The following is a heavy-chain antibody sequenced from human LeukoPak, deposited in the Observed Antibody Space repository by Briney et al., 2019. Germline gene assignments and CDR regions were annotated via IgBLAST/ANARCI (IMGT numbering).Heavy chain of an antibody. J-gene: IGHJ4*02. Sequence: GGSLRLSCAVSGFTFSSYWMGWVRQAPGKGLAWVANINQDGSSKYYEDSVKGRFTISRDNAKNSLYLQMNSLRAEDTALYYCARGSVHFDYWGQGTLVTVSS. CDR1: GFTFSSYW. CDR3: ARGSVHFDY. CDR2: INQDGSSK. V-gene: IGHV3-7*03.